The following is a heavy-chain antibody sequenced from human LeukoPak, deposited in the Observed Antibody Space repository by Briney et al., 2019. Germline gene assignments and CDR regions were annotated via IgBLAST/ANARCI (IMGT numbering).Heavy chain of an antibody. J-gene: IGHJ4*02. D-gene: IGHD5-18*01. CDR2: IGTAGDT. CDR1: GFTFSSYD. Sequence: PGGSLRLSCAASGFTFSSYDMHWVRQATGKGLEWVSAIGTAGDTYYPGSVKGRFTISRENAKNSLYLQMNSLRAGGTAVYYCARGQYSYGFDYWGQGTLVTVSS. V-gene: IGHV3-13*01. CDR3: ARGQYSYGFDY.